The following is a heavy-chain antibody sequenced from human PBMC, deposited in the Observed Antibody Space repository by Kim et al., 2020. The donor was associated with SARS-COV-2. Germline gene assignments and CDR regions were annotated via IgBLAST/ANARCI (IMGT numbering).Heavy chain of an antibody. J-gene: IGHJ4*02. D-gene: IGHD3-3*01. CDR3: ARDGDLPDY. CDR1: GYTFTSFG. CDR2: ISPYNGNT. V-gene: IGHV1-18*01. Sequence: ASVKVSCKASGYTFTSFGISWVRQAPGQGLEWMGWISPYNGNTKFAQSLQDRVTMTTDTSTTTAYMELRSLRSDDTAVYYCARDGDLPDYWGQGTLVTVS.